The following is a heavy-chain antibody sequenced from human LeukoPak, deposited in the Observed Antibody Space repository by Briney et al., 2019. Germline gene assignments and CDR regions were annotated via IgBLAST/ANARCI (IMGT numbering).Heavy chain of an antibody. CDR3: TTAPAGFTMNH. Sequence: GGSLRLSCAASGFTFSNAWMSWVRQAPGKGLEWVGRIKSKTDGGTTGYAAPVKGRFTISRDDSKNTLYLQMNSLKTEDTAVYYCTTAPAGFTMNHWGQGTMVTVSS. CDR1: GFTFSNAW. CDR2: IKSKTDGGTT. V-gene: IGHV3-15*01. J-gene: IGHJ3*01. D-gene: IGHD3-22*01.